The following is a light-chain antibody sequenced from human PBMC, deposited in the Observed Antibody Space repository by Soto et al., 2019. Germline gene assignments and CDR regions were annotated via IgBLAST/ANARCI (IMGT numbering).Light chain of an antibody. Sequence: NFMLTQPHSVSESPGKTVTISCTRSSGRIASNYVQWYQQRPGSAPTTIIYEDNQSPSGVPDRFSGSIASSSNSASLTIAGLKTEDEADYYCQSFEINNPGGFGGGTQLTVL. CDR2: EDN. J-gene: IGLJ7*01. CDR3: QSFEINNPGG. V-gene: IGLV6-57*03. CDR1: SGRIASNY.